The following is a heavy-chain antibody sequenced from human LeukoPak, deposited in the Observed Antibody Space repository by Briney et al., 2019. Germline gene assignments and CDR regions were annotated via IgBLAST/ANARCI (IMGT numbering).Heavy chain of an antibody. CDR3: ARVGEEVIAFDY. CDR1: GFTFSDYA. Sequence: GVSLRLSCAASGFTFSDYAMHWVRQAPGKGLEWVAVISFDGGNKYYADSVKGRFTISRDDSKNSVYLQMNSLRPEDTAVFYCARVGEEVIAFDYWGQGTLVTVSS. CDR2: ISFDGGNK. J-gene: IGHJ4*02. D-gene: IGHD2-21*01. V-gene: IGHV3-30-3*01.